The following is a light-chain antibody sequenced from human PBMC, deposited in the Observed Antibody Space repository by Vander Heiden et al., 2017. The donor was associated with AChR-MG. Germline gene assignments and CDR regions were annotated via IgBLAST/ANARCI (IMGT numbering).Light chain of an antibody. V-gene: IGLV3-19*01. CDR1: SPRSYY. Sequence: SSELTQDPAVSVALGQTVRITCQGDSPRSYYASWYQQKPGQAPVLVIYGKNNRPSGIPDRFSGSSSGNTASLTITGAQAEEEADYYCNSRDSSGNHLGVVFGGGTKLTVL. J-gene: IGLJ2*01. CDR3: NSRDSSGNHLGVV. CDR2: GKN.